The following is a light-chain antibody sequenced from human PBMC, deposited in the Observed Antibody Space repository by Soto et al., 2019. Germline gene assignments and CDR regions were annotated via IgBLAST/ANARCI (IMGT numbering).Light chain of an antibody. CDR3: QHYGSFKT. Sequence: EIVLTQSPGTLSLSPGERATLSCRASQSISNSYLAWYQHKPGQAPRLLIYGASSRATGIPDTFSGSGSGTDFTLTISRLEPEDFAVYYCQHYGSFKTFGQGTKVEVK. J-gene: IGKJ1*01. V-gene: IGKV3-20*01. CDR2: GAS. CDR1: QSISNSY.